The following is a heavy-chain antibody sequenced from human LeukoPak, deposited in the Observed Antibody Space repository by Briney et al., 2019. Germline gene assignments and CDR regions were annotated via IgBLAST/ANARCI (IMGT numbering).Heavy chain of an antibody. V-gene: IGHV3-53*01. CDR2: IYSDRST. J-gene: IGHJ1*01. CDR1: GFTINNNY. Sequence: PGRSLRLSCAASGFTINNNYMSWVRQAPGKGLEWVAIIYSDRSTYYPESVKGRFTISRDDSKNMLLLQMDSLRVEDTAIYYCARDSAFSSYSNWGQGTLVTVSS. D-gene: IGHD2-15*01. CDR3: ARDSAFSSYSN.